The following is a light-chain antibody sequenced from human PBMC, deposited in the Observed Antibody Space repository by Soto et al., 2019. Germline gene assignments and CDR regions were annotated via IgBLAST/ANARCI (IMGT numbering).Light chain of an antibody. J-gene: IGLJ1*01. Sequence: QSVLTQPASVSGSPGQSITISCTGTSSDVGGYNYVSWYQQHPGKAPKLMIYAVSNRSSEVPGRFSGSKSGNTASLTVSGLLAEDEADYFCSSYAANTNLVFGTGTKVTVL. CDR2: AVS. V-gene: IGLV2-8*01. CDR1: SSDVGGYNY. CDR3: SSYAANTNLV.